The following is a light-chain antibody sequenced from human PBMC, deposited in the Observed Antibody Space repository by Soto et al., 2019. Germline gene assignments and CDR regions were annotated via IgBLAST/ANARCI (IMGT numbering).Light chain of an antibody. CDR3: QQSYSTLPIT. CDR2: AAS. J-gene: IGKJ5*01. CDR1: QSISNY. Sequence: DLQMTQSPSSLSASVGDRVTITCRASQSISNYLNWYQQKPGKAPKLLIYAASSLQSGVPSRFSGSGSGTDFTLTISSLQPEDFATYYCQQSYSTLPITFGQGTRLEIK. V-gene: IGKV1-39*01.